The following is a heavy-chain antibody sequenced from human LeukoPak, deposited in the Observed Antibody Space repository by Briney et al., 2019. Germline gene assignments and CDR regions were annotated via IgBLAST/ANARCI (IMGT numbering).Heavy chain of an antibody. Sequence: GRFLRLSCSASGFIFSNYAMHWVRQAPGKGLEWVAVISSDGRQQNYADSVKGRFTISRDNSRNTVDLQMNSLRAEDTAVYFCALMSFDFWGQGTLVTVSS. D-gene: IGHD2-8*01. CDR2: ISSDGRQQ. CDR3: ALMSFDF. V-gene: IGHV3-30*04. J-gene: IGHJ4*02. CDR1: GFIFSNYA.